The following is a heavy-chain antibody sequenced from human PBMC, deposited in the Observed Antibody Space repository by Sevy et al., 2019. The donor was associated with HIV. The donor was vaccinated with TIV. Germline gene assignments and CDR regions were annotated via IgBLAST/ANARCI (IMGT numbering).Heavy chain of an antibody. CDR1: GNIFTNYW. CDR2: IYPGDSDT. J-gene: IGHJ4*02. V-gene: IGHV5-51*01. D-gene: IGHD6-19*01. CDR3: ARRQDSSTYHPFDY. Sequence: GESLKISCQGSGNIFTNYWIGWVRQMPGKGLEWIGIIYPGDSDTKYSPSFQGQVTISVDKSINTAYLQWRSLKASDTAVYYCARRQDSSTYHPFDYWGQGTLVTVSS.